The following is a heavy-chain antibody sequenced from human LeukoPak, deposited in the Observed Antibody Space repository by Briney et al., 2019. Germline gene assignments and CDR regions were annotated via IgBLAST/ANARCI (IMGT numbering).Heavy chain of an antibody. CDR1: GFTFSTYG. V-gene: IGHV3-23*01. J-gene: IGHJ4*02. D-gene: IGHD3-10*01. CDR2: ISGSGDST. CDR3: AKWQYYVSGDDY. Sequence: GGSLRLSCAGSGFTFSTYGMSWVRQAPNKGLEWLSTISGSGDSTYYADSVKGRFTISRDNSKNTLFLQMNSLRAEDTAIYYCAKWQYYVSGDDYWGQGILVTVSS.